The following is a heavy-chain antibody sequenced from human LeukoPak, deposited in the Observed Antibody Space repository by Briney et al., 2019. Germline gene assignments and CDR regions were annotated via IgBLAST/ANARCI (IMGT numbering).Heavy chain of an antibody. D-gene: IGHD5-18*01. CDR1: GFTFSSYA. Sequence: GRSLRLSCAASGFTFSSYAIHWVRQAPGKGLEWVAVISYDGSNKYYADSVKGRFTISRDNSKNTLYLQMNSLRAEDTAVYYCAREWDTASDAFDIWGQGTMVTVSS. CDR3: AREWDTASDAFDI. V-gene: IGHV3-30-3*01. CDR2: ISYDGSNK. J-gene: IGHJ3*02.